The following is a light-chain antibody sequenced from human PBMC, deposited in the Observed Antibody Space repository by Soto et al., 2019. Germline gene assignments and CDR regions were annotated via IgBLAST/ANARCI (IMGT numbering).Light chain of an antibody. V-gene: IGLV1-40*01. CDR1: SSNIGAGYD. Sequence: QAVLTQPPSVSGAPGQRVTISCTGSSSNIGAGYDVHWYQQPPGTAPKLLIYGNNNRPSGVPDRFFGSKSGTSASLVITGLQAEDEADYYCQSYDSSLSGSGVFGTGTKLTVL. J-gene: IGLJ1*01. CDR3: QSYDSSLSGSGV. CDR2: GNN.